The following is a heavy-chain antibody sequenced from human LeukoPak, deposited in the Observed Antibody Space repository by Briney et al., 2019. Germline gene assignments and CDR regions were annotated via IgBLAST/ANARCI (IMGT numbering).Heavy chain of an antibody. V-gene: IGHV4-31*03. J-gene: IGHJ4*02. D-gene: IGHD2/OR15-2a*01. Sequence: SETLSLTRTVSCASISSGGYYWTWIRQHPGKGLEWFGYIYYSGSTHYNPSLKSRVTISVETSKNQFSLKLSSVTAADTAVYYCARDHEEYFDYWGQGTLVTVSS. CDR3: ARDHEEYFDY. CDR2: IYYSGST. CDR1: CASISSGGYY.